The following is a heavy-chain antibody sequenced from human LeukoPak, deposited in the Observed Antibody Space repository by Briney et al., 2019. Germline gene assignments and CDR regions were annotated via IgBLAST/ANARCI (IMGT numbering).Heavy chain of an antibody. CDR1: GFTFSSYG. J-gene: IGHJ4*02. CDR3: AKDSDKDVGATDY. Sequence: PGRSLRLSCAASGFTFSSYGMHWVRQAPGKGLEWVAVIWYDGSNKYYADSVKGRFTISRDNSKNTLYLQMNSLRAEDTAVYYCAKDSDKDVGATDYWGQGTLVTVSS. CDR2: IWYDGSNK. V-gene: IGHV3-33*06. D-gene: IGHD1-26*01.